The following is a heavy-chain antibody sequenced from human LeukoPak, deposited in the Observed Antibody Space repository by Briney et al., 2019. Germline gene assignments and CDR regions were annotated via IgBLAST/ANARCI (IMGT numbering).Heavy chain of an antibody. CDR1: GGSFSGYY. CDR2: INHSGST. CDR3: ARVMSATGHYYYYGMDV. Sequence: PSETLSLTCAVYGGSFSGYYWSWVRQPPGKGLEWIGEINHSGSTNYNPSLKSRVTISVDTSKNQFSLKLSSVTAADTAVYYCARVMSATGHYYYYGMDVWGQGTTVTVSS. D-gene: IGHD2-15*01. V-gene: IGHV4-34*01. J-gene: IGHJ6*02.